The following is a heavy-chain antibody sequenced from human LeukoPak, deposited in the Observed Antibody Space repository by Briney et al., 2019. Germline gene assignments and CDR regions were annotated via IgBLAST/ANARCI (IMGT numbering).Heavy chain of an antibody. CDR3: ARVGNYDFWSGYDWFDP. Sequence: KSSETLSLTCTVSGGSISSYYWSWIRQPPGKGLEWIGYIYYSGSTNYNPSLKSRVTISVDTSKNQFSLKLSSVTAADTAVYYCARVGNYDFWSGYDWFDPWGQGTWSPSPQ. D-gene: IGHD3-3*01. J-gene: IGHJ5*02. CDR1: GGSISSYY. CDR2: IYYSGST. V-gene: IGHV4-59*01.